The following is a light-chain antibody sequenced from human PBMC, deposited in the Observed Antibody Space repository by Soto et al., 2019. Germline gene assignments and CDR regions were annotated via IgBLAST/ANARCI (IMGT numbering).Light chain of an antibody. V-gene: IGKV1-12*01. J-gene: IGKJ4*01. Sequence: DIQMPQSPSSVSASVGDRVTITCRASQDISRWLAWYQQKPGRAPNLLIYSASSLLSGVPSRFSGSGSGTDFTLTISNLQPEDFATYYCQQASSFAITFGGGTKVEI. CDR3: QQASSFAIT. CDR1: QDISRW. CDR2: SAS.